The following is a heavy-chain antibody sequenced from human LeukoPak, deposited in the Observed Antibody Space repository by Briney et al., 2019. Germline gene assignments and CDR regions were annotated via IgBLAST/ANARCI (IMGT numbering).Heavy chain of an antibody. Sequence: PGGSLRLSCAASGFTFSRFWMHWVRQAPGKGLEYVSALSANGGTTYYADSVKGRFTISRDTSKNTLYLQMSSLRAEDTAMYHCVKDLYKGDSASWYFFHYWGQGTLVTVSS. CDR1: GFTFSRFW. V-gene: IGHV3-64D*06. D-gene: IGHD2-2*01. J-gene: IGHJ4*02. CDR2: LSANGGTT. CDR3: VKDLYKGDSASWYFFHY.